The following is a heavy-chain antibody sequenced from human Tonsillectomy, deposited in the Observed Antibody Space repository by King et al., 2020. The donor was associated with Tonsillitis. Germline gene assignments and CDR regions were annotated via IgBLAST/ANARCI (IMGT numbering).Heavy chain of an antibody. Sequence: VQLQESGPGLVKPSETLSLTCAVSGYSISSGYYWGWIRQPPGKGLEWIGSIYHSGSTYYNPSLKSRVTISVDTSKNQFSLKLSSVTAADTAVYYCARVPSGGGLIDYWGQGTLVTVSS. CDR3: ARVPSGGGLIDY. D-gene: IGHD3-16*01. J-gene: IGHJ4*02. CDR2: IYHSGST. V-gene: IGHV4-38-2*01. CDR1: GYSISSGYY.